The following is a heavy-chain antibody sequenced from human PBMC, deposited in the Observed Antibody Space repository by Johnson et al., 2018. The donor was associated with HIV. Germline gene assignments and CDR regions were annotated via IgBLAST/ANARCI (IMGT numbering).Heavy chain of an antibody. J-gene: IGHJ3*02. CDR2: IYSGGST. CDR3: TRRSPYDAFDI. CDR1: GFTVSSNY. V-gene: IGHV3-66*02. Sequence: VQLAESGGGLVQPGGSLRLSCAASGFTVSSNYMSWVRQAPGKGLEWVSVIYSGGSTYYADSVKGRFTISRDNSKNTLYLQMNSLRAEDTAVYYCTRRSPYDAFDIWGQGTMVTVSS.